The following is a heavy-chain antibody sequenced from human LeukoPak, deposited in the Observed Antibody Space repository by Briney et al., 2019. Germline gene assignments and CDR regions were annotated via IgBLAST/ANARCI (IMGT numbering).Heavy chain of an antibody. J-gene: IGHJ2*01. D-gene: IGHD3-3*01. CDR2: ISGSGGST. Sequence: GGSLRLSCAASGFTFSSYAMSWVRQAPGKGLEWVSAISGSGGSTYYADSVKGRFTISRDNSKNTLYLQMNSLRAEDTAVYYCAKGARTIFGVVQYWYFDLWGRGTLVTVSS. V-gene: IGHV3-23*01. CDR1: GFTFSSYA. CDR3: AKGARTIFGVVQYWYFDL.